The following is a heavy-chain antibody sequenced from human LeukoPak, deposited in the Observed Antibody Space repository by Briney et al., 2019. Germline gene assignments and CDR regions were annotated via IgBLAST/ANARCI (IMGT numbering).Heavy chain of an antibody. CDR2: IIPIFGTT. J-gene: IGHJ5*02. CDR1: GGTFSSCA. V-gene: IGHV1-69*05. Sequence: SVKVSCKASGGTFSSCAISWVRQAPGQGLEWMGGIIPIFGTTNYAQKFQGRVTITTDESTSTAYMELSSLRSEDTAVYYCARDTGDGWWFDPWGQGTLVTVSS. CDR3: ARDTGDGWWFDP. D-gene: IGHD2-8*02.